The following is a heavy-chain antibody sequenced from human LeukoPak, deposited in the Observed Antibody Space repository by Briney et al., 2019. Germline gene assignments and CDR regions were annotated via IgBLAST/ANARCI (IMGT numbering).Heavy chain of an antibody. J-gene: IGHJ3*02. V-gene: IGHV4-34*01. D-gene: IGHD3-22*01. Sequence: SEALSLTCAVFGGSFSDYSWNWIRQPPGKGLEWIGEINHSGSANYNPSLKSRVTISVDKSKNQFSLKLSSVTAADTAVYYCAKDSSGYDGAFDIWGRGTMVTVSS. CDR2: INHSGSA. CDR1: GGSFSDYS. CDR3: AKDSSGYDGAFDI.